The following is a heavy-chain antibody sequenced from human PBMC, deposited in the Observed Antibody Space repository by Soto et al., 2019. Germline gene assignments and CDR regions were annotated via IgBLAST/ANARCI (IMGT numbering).Heavy chain of an antibody. D-gene: IGHD1-26*01. J-gene: IGHJ2*01. V-gene: IGHV3-11*05. Sequence: QVQLVESGGGLVKPGGSLRLSCAASGFTFSDYYMSWIRQAPGKGLEWVSYISSSSSYTNYADSVKGRFTISRDNAKNSLYLQMNSLRADDTAVYYCARPSSWEATWYFDLWGRGTLVTVSS. CDR3: ARPSSWEATWYFDL. CDR1: GFTFSDYY. CDR2: ISSSSSYT.